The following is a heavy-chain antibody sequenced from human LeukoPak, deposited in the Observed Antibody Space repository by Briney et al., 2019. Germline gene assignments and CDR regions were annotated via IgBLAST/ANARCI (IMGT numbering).Heavy chain of an antibody. CDR3: AGCSSTSCHGHYYYMDV. CDR1: GYTFTSYY. CDR2: INPSGGST. V-gene: IGHV1-46*01. Sequence: ASVKVSCKASGYTFTSYYMHWVRQAPGQGLEWMGIINPSGGSTSYAQKFQGRVTMTRDTSTSTVYMELSSLRSEDTAVYYCAGCSSTSCHGHYYYMDVWGKGTTVTVSS. D-gene: IGHD2-2*01. J-gene: IGHJ6*03.